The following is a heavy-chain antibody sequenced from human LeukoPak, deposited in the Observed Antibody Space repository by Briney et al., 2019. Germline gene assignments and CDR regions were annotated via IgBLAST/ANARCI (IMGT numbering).Heavy chain of an antibody. Sequence: PGGSLRLSCAASGFTFSSYWMSWVRQAPGKGLEWVANIKQDGSEKYYVDSVKGRFTISRDNAKNSLYLQMNSLRAEDTAVYYCARGGGPAAMLFDYWGQGTLVTASS. V-gene: IGHV3-7*01. CDR2: IKQDGSEK. D-gene: IGHD2-2*01. CDR1: GFTFSSYW. J-gene: IGHJ4*02. CDR3: ARGGGPAAMLFDY.